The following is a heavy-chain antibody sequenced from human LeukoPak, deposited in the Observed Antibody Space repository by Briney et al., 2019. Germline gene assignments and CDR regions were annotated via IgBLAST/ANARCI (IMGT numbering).Heavy chain of an antibody. V-gene: IGHV3-21*01. CDR3: ARDTADFQGLDI. CDR1: GFTFSSYE. Sequence: GGSLRLSCAASGFTFSSYEMNWVRQAPGKGLEWVSSISSSSSYIYYADSVKGRFTISRDNAKNSLYLQMNSLRAEDTAVYYCARDTADFQGLDIWGQGTKVTVSS. CDR2: ISSSSSYI. D-gene: IGHD3-3*01. J-gene: IGHJ3*02.